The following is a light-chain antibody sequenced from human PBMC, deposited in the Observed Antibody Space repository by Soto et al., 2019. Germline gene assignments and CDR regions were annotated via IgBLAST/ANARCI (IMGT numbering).Light chain of an antibody. CDR1: QSISSW. CDR2: DAS. CDR3: QQYNTSPLT. Sequence: DIQMTQSPATLSASVGDRVTITCRASQSISSWLAWYQQKPGKVHKLLIDDASSLVSGVPSRFSSSGSGTEFNITISSLQPDDFATYCCQQYNTSPLTFGQGTKVAIK. J-gene: IGKJ1*01. V-gene: IGKV1-5*01.